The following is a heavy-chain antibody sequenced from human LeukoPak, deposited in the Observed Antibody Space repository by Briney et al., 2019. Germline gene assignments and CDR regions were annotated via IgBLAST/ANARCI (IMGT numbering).Heavy chain of an antibody. D-gene: IGHD4-17*01. J-gene: IGHJ4*02. Sequence: PGGSLRLSCAASGFAFGNYAMGWVRQAPGRGLEWVSSIDSSGSYTPSADSVKGRFTISRDNFENTLYLQMNSLRAEDTAAYFCAKISTVTDNFGHWGQGTLVTVSS. CDR2: IDSSGSYT. CDR3: AKISTVTDNFGH. V-gene: IGHV3-23*01. CDR1: GFAFGNYA.